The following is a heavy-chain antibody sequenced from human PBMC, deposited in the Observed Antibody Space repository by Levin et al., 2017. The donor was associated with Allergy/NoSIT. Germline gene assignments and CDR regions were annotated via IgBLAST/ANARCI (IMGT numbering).Heavy chain of an antibody. V-gene: IGHV1-46*01. J-gene: IGHJ4*02. CDR1: GYTFTSYY. CDR3: ARDHTVTTFIRSYYFDY. CDR2: INPSGGST. D-gene: IGHD4-17*01. Sequence: GESLKISCKASGYTFTSYYMHWVRQAPGQGLEWMGIINPSGGSTSYAQKFQGRVTMTRDTSTSTVYMELSSLRSEDTAVYYCARDHTVTTFIRSYYFDYWGQGTLVTVSS.